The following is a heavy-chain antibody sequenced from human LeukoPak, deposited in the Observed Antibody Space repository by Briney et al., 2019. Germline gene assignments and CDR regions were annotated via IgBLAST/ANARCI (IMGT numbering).Heavy chain of an antibody. V-gene: IGHV3-66*01. D-gene: IGHD5-12*01. CDR1: GFTVSSNY. J-gene: IGHJ4*02. Sequence: PGGSLRLSCAASGFTVSSNYMSWVRQAPGKGLEWVSVIYSGGSTYYADSVKGRFTISRDNSKNTLYLQMNSLRAEDTAVYYCARVVGIDIVATTDNFDYWGQGTLVTVSS. CDR2: IYSGGST. CDR3: ARVVGIDIVATTDNFDY.